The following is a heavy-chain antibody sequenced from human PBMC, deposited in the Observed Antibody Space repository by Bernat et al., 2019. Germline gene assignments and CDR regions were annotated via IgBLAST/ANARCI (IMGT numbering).Heavy chain of an antibody. V-gene: IGHV3-30*02. CDR1: GFTFSSYW. D-gene: IGHD5-24*01. CDR3: AKCQAERWLQLPTGA. J-gene: IGHJ4*02. Sequence: VQLVESGGGLVQPGGSLRLSCAASGFTFSSYWMHWVRQAPGKGLEWVAFIRYDGSNKYYADSVKGRFTISRDNSKNTLYLQMNSLRAEDTAVYYCAKCQAERWLQLPTGAWGQGTLVTVSS. CDR2: IRYDGSNK.